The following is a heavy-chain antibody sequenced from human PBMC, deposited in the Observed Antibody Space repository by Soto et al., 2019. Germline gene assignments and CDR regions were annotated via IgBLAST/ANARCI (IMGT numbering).Heavy chain of an antibody. CDR1: GFTFSSYS. V-gene: IGHV3-21*01. CDR3: ARAKTYYDFWSGYVKGDYYYYYYMDV. J-gene: IGHJ6*03. Sequence: GGSLRLSCAASGFTFSSYSMNWVRQAPGKGLEWVSSISSSSSYIYYADSVKGRFTISRDNAKNSLYLQMNSLRAEDTAVYYCARAKTYYDFWSGYVKGDYYYYYYMDVWGKGTTVTVSS. CDR2: ISSSSSYI. D-gene: IGHD3-3*01.